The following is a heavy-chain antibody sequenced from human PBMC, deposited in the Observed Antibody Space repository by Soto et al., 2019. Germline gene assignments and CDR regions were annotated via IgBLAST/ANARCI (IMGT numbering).Heavy chain of an antibody. CDR1: GGTFSSYA. Sequence: QVQLVQSGAEVKKPGSSVKVSCKASGGTFSSYAISWVRQAPGQGLEWMGGIIPIFGTANYAQKFQGRDTITADESTSTAYMELSSLRSEDTAVYYCARSGRHYEDSSGYYLSGAFDIWGQGPMVTVSS. D-gene: IGHD3-22*01. CDR2: IIPIFGTA. CDR3: ARSGRHYEDSSGYYLSGAFDI. V-gene: IGHV1-69*01. J-gene: IGHJ3*02.